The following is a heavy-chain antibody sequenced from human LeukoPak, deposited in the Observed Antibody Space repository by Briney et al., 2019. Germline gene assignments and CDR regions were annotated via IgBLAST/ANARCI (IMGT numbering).Heavy chain of an antibody. V-gene: IGHV3-9*01. CDR1: GFTFDDYA. Sequence: GGSLRLSCAASGFTFDDYAMHWVRQAPGKGLEWVSGISWNSGTIYYADSVKGRFTISRDNAKNSLYLQMNSLRAEDTAVYYCARARPPDYWGQGTLVTVSS. CDR2: ISWNSGTI. J-gene: IGHJ4*02. CDR3: ARARPPDY.